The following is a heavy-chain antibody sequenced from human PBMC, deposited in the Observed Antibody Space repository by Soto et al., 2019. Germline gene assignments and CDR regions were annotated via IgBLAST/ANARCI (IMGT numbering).Heavy chain of an antibody. D-gene: IGHD3-3*01. J-gene: IGHJ6*03. CDR3: AKDSYYDFWSGYFGVPDYYYYYYMDV. CDR2: ISGSGGST. Sequence: PGGSLRLSCAASGFTFSSYAMSWVRQAPGKGLEWVSAISGSGGSTYYADSVKGRFTISRDNSKNTLYLQMNSLRAEDTAVYYCAKDSYYDFWSGYFGVPDYYYYYYMDVWGKGTTVTVSS. CDR1: GFTFSSYA. V-gene: IGHV3-23*01.